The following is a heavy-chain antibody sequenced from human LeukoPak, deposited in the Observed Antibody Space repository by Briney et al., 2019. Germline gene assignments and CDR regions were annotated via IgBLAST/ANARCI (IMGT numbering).Heavy chain of an antibody. V-gene: IGHV3-23*01. CDR1: GFTFSSYA. CDR2: ISGSGGST. CDR3: ARRAGGLARNNWFDP. D-gene: IGHD3-16*01. J-gene: IGHJ5*02. Sequence: GGSLRLSCAASGFTFSSYAMSWVRQAPGKGLEWVSAISGSGGSTYYADSVRGRFTISRDNSKNTLYLQMNSLRAEDTAVYYCARRAGGLARNNWFDPWGQGTLVTVSS.